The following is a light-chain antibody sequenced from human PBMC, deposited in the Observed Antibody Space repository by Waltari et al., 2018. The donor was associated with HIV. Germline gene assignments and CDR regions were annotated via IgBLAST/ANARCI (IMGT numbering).Light chain of an antibody. Sequence: QSALTQPRSVSGSPGPSVTISCTGTSSDVGGYHYFSWYQQHPGKAPKLMIFDVSKRPSGVPDRFSGSKSGNTASLTISGLQAEDEADYYCCSYAGSYTYVFGTGSEVTVL. J-gene: IGLJ1*01. V-gene: IGLV2-11*01. CDR3: CSYAGSYTYV. CDR2: DVS. CDR1: SSDVGGYHY.